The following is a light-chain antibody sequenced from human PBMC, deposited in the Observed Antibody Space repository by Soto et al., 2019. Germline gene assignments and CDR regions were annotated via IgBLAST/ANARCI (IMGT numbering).Light chain of an antibody. CDR2: DVT. V-gene: IGLV2-14*03. Sequence: QSVLTQPASVSGSPGQSITISCTGTSSDIGANNYVSWYQQHPGKAPKLMIYDVTNRPSGVSNRFSGSKSGNTASLTVSRLQAEDEADYYCSSYTTSSTLFGGGTKLTVL. CDR1: SSDIGANNY. CDR3: SSYTTSSTL. J-gene: IGLJ2*01.